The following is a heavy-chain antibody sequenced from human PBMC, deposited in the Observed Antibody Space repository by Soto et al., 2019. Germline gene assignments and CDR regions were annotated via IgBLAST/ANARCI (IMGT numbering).Heavy chain of an antibody. CDR2: ISYDGSNK. V-gene: IGHV3-30*18. D-gene: IGHD1-20*01. CDR3: AKDYNWALSY. J-gene: IGHJ4*02. CDR1: GFTFSSYG. Sequence: QVQLVESGGGVVQPGRSLRLSCAASGFTFSSYGMHWVRQAPGKGLEWVAVISYDGSNKYYADSVKGRFTISRDNSKNTLYLQMNSLRAEDTAVYYCAKDYNWALSYWGQGTLVTVSP.